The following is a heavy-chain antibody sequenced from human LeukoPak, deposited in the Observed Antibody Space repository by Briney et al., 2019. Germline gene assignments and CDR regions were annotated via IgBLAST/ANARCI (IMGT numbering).Heavy chain of an antibody. CDR3: ARDRPQPYAFDI. J-gene: IGHJ3*02. D-gene: IGHD6-6*01. CDR2: IIPIFGTA. Sequence: ASVKVSCKASGGTFSSYAISWVRQAPGQGLEWVGGIIPIFGTANYAQKFQGRVTITTDESTSTAYMELSSLRSEDTAVYYCARDRPQPYAFDIWGQGTMVTVSS. V-gene: IGHV1-69*05. CDR1: GGTFSSYA.